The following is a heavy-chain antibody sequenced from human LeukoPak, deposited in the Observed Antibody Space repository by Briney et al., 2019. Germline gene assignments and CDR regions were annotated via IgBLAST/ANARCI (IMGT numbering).Heavy chain of an antibody. CDR3: AKDGYCGGGSCYSRYDS. Sequence: PGGSLRLSCAASGFTFSSYAMSWVRQAPGKGLEWVSAISDSGGSTYYAESVMGRFTISRDNSKKALYLQMNSLRAEDTAVYYCAKDGYCGGGSCYSRYDSWGQGTLVTVSS. CDR1: GFTFSSYA. D-gene: IGHD2-15*01. V-gene: IGHV3-23*01. CDR2: ISDSGGST. J-gene: IGHJ4*02.